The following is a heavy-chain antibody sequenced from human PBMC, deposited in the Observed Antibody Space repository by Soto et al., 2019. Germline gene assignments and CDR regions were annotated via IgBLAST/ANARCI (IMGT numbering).Heavy chain of an antibody. CDR3: ESDPDPGSHWSVNYYYYGVDV. Sequence: VSVKVSWKASGYTFTGYYMHWVRQAPGQGLEWMGWINPNSGGTNYAQKFQGWVTMTRDTSISTAYMELSRLRSDDTAVYYCESDPDPGSHWSVNYYYYGVDVWGQGITVTVS. CDR1: GYTFTGYY. CDR2: INPNSGGT. J-gene: IGHJ6*02. V-gene: IGHV1-2*04. D-gene: IGHD6-13*01.